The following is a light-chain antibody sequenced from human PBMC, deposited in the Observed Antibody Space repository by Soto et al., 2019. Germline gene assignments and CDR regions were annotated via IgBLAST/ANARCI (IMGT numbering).Light chain of an antibody. Sequence: IVITQSPSTLSVSQGESATLSCRASQSVSSNLAWHQQKPGQAPRILMYDASTRATGISARFSGSGSGTEFTLTISSLQSEDFAVYYCQQYHNWPITFGQGTRLEI. CDR1: QSVSSN. CDR2: DAS. J-gene: IGKJ5*01. V-gene: IGKV3-15*01. CDR3: QQYHNWPIT.